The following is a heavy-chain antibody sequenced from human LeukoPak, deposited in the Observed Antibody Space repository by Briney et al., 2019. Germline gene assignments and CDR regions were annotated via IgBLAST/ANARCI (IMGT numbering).Heavy chain of an antibody. CDR3: AKQLGYCSDGSCYFPY. Sequence: GSLRLSCVVSGFIFSNYALSWVRQAPGKGLEWVSAISNNGGYTYYADSVQGRFTISRDNSKSTLCLQMNSLRAEDTAVYYCAKQLGYCSDGSCYFPYWGQGTLVTVSS. J-gene: IGHJ4*02. D-gene: IGHD2-15*01. CDR1: GFIFSNYA. V-gene: IGHV3-23*01. CDR2: ISNNGGYT.